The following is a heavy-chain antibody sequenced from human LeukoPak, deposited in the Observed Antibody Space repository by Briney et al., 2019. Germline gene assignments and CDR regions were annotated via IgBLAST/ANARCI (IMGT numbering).Heavy chain of an antibody. D-gene: IGHD1-26*01. V-gene: IGHV5-51*01. CDR3: ARYGSYYDYYYGMDV. Sequence: GESLKISCQGSGYSFTSYWIGWVRQMPGKGLEWMGIIWPGDSETRYSPSFQGQVTISADKSISTAYLQWSSLKTSDTAMYYCARYGSYYDYYYGMDVWGQGTTVTVSS. J-gene: IGHJ6*02. CDR2: IWPGDSET. CDR1: GYSFTSYW.